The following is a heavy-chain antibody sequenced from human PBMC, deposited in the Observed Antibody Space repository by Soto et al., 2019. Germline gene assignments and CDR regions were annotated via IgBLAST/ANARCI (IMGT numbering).Heavy chain of an antibody. Sequence: QITLKESGPTLVKPTQTLTLTCTFAGFSLSTSGVGVGWIRQPPGKGLEWLALIYWDDDKRYSPSLKSRLTINKDTSKNQLVLTMTNMDPEDTATYYGAHSPYYDILTGYGPSYYFHYWGQGTLVTVSS. D-gene: IGHD3-9*01. CDR3: AHSPYYDILTGYGPSYYFHY. V-gene: IGHV2-5*02. CDR1: GFSLSTSGVG. CDR2: IYWDDDK. J-gene: IGHJ4*02.